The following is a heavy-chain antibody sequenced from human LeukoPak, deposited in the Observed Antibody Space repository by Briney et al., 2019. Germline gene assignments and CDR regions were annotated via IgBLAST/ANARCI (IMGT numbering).Heavy chain of an antibody. CDR1: GYTFTSYG. D-gene: IGHD6-13*01. V-gene: IGHV1-18*01. J-gene: IGHJ3*02. CDR2: ISAYNGNT. CDR3: ARGASSSPRVAFDI. Sequence: ASVKVSCKASGYTFTSYGISWVRQAPGQGLEWLGWISAYNGNTNYAQKLQGRVTMTTDTSTSTAYMELRSLRSDDTAVYYCARGASSSPRVAFDIWGQGTMVTVSS.